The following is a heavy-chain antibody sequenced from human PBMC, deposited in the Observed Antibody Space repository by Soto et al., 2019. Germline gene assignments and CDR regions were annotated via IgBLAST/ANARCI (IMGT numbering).Heavy chain of an antibody. V-gene: IGHV3-23*01. J-gene: IGHJ6*02. D-gene: IGHD6-13*01. Sequence: WRSLRLSCAASGFTFSSYAMSWFRQAPGKGLEWVSAISGSGGSTYYADSVKGRFTISRDNSKNTLYLQMNSLRAEDTAVYYCAKDRIAAAGTASYYYGMDLWGQGTTVTSP. CDR1: GFTFSSYA. CDR3: AKDRIAAAGTASYYYGMDL. CDR2: ISGSGGST.